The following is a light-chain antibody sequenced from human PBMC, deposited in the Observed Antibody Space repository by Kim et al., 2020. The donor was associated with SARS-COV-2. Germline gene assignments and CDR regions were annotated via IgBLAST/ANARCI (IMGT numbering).Light chain of an antibody. J-gene: IGKJ1*01. CDR2: KVS. V-gene: IGKV2-30*02. Sequence: PASICCRSSRSLLHRDGNSFLVWFHQRPGQAPRRLIYKVSDRDSGVPGRFSGSRSATDFTLRISRVEAEDVGFYYCMQGAHWPVTFGQGTKVDIK. CDR3: MQGAHWPVT. CDR1: RSLLHRDGNSF.